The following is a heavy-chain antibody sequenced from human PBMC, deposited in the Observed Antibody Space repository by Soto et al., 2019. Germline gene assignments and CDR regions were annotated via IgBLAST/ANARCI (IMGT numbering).Heavy chain of an antibody. Sequence: QITLKESGPTLVRPTQTLTLTCTFSGFSLSTTGVGVGWIRQPPGKALEWLALIYWDDDKRYSPSLKSRLTITKDTSKNEVIRTMTNMDPVDTASYYCAKRLHDYGLGRERANYFDTWGQGTLVTGSS. CDR1: GFSLSTTGVG. CDR2: IYWDDDK. V-gene: IGHV2-5*02. J-gene: IGHJ5*02. CDR3: AKRLHDYGLGRERANYFDT. D-gene: IGHD3-10*01.